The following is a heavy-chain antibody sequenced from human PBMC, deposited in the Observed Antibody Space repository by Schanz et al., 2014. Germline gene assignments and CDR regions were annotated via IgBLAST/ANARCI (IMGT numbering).Heavy chain of an antibody. J-gene: IGHJ4*02. D-gene: IGHD3-9*01. CDR1: AFIFRSYS. Sequence: EVQLVESGGGLVQPGGSLRLSCAASAFIFRSYSMHWVRQAPGKGLEWVSYISRSSSTIYYADSVKGRFTISRDESESSLYLQMDSLKTEDTAVYYCARRNFYDKSAAFDYWGQGSLVTVSS. CDR2: ISRSSSTI. V-gene: IGHV3-48*01. CDR3: ARRNFYDKSAAFDY.